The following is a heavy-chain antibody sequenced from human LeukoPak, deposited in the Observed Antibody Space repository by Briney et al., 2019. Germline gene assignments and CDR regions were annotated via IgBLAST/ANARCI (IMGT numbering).Heavy chain of an antibody. CDR1: GGSFSGYY. D-gene: IGHD3-3*01. CDR2: INHSGST. CDR3: ARDRFWSGYYPTYYYYYYMDV. V-gene: IGHV4-34*01. J-gene: IGHJ6*03. Sequence: PSETLSLTCAVYGGSFSGYYWSWIRQPPGKGLEWIGEINHSGSTNYNPSLKSRVTISVDTSKNQFSLKLSSVTAADTAVYYCARDRFWSGYYPTYYYYYYMDVWGKGTTVTVSS.